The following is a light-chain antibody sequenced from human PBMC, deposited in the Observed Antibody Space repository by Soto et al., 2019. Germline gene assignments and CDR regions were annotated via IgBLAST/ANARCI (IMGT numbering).Light chain of an antibody. CDR1: QSISSY. CDR2: AAS. J-gene: IGKJ4*01. Sequence: DIQMTQSPSSLSASVGDRVTITCRASQSISSYLNWYQQKPGKAPKLLIYAASSLQSGVPSRFSGSGSGTDFTLTISSLQPEDFATYYCHQSYSTTFTFGGGTKVEIK. CDR3: HQSYSTTFT. V-gene: IGKV1-39*01.